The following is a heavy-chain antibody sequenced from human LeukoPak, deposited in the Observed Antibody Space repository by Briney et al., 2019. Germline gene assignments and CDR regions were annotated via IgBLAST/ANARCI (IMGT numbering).Heavy chain of an antibody. CDR2: IYYRGST. J-gene: IGHJ6*02. CDR3: ARVLPGYYGMDV. CDR1: GGSISSYY. V-gene: IGHV4-59*08. Sequence: SETLSLTCTVSGGSISSYYWSWIRQPPGKGLEWIGYIYYRGSTNYNPSLKSRVTISVDTSKNQFSLKLRSVTAADTAVYYCARVLPGYYGMDVWGQGTTVTVSS.